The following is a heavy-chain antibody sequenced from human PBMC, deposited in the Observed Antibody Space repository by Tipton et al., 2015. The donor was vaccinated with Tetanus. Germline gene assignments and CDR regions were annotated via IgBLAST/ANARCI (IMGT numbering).Heavy chain of an antibody. D-gene: IGHD6-13*01. V-gene: IGHV1-18*01. CDR2: ISAYNGNT. J-gene: IGHJ6*02. Sequence: SGPEVKKPGASVKVSCKASGYTFTSYGISWVRQAPGQGLEWMGWISAYNGNTNYAQKLQGRVTMTTDTSTSTAYMELRSLRSDDTAVYYCARDAIAAAGRGGYYYYGMDVWGQGTTVTVSS. CDR1: GYTFTSYG. CDR3: ARDAIAAAGRGGYYYYGMDV.